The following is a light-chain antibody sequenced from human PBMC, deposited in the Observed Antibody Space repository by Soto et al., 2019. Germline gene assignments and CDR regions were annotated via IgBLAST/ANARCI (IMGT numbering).Light chain of an antibody. Sequence: EIVMTQSPATLSVSPGERATLSCRASQSVSSNLAWYQQKPGQAPRLLIYGASIRATGIPARFSGSGSGTEFTLTISSLQSEDFAVCYCQQYNNWPPGFGGGTKVEIK. CDR2: GAS. CDR3: QQYNNWPPG. CDR1: QSVSSN. V-gene: IGKV3D-15*01. J-gene: IGKJ4*01.